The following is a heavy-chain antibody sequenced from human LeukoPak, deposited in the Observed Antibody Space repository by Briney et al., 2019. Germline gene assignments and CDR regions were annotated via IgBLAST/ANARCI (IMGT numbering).Heavy chain of an antibody. CDR1: GGAIGSDGYY. CDR2: IYYSGSA. CDR3: ARGSYYGFSGDS. Sequence: PSETLSLTCSVSGGAIGSDGYYWNWIRQHPGKGLEWIGYIYYSGSASYNPSLKSRVTISVDTSKNQFSLRLGSVTAADTAVYYCARGSYYGFSGDSWGQGSLVTVSS. V-gene: IGHV4-31*03. J-gene: IGHJ4*02. D-gene: IGHD3-10*01.